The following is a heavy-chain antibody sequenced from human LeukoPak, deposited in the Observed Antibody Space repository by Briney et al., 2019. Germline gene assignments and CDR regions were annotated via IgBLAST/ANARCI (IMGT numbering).Heavy chain of an antibody. V-gene: IGHV1-2*02. D-gene: IGHD3-22*01. CDR2: INPKSGVT. J-gene: IGHJ4*01. CDR1: GYTFTGHY. CDR3: ARALRYDDSSGYYAY. Sequence: ASVKVSCKASGYTFTGHYMRWVRQGPGQGPEWMGWINPKSGVTNYAQTFQGRVTMTRDTSISIVYMELSRLTLDDTAVYYCARALRYDDSSGYYAYWGQGTLVTVSS.